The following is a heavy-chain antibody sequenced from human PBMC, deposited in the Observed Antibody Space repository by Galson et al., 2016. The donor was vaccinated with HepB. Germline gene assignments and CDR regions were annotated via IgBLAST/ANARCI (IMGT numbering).Heavy chain of an antibody. CDR2: IHYHGGST. V-gene: IGHV3-64*02. Sequence: SLRLSCAASGFILSDYSMHWVRQAPGKGLESVSAIHYHGGSTFYADSVKGRFTISRDNSKNTLYLHVGSLRPEDMAVYYCVRVGSGYDYWGQGTLVTVSS. J-gene: IGHJ4*02. CDR3: VRVGSGYDY. CDR1: GFILSDYS. D-gene: IGHD3-22*01.